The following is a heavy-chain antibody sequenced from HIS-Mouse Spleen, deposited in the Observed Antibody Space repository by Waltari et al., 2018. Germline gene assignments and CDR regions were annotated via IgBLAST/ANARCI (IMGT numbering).Heavy chain of an antibody. Sequence: EVQLVESGGGFVQPGGSLRLPCAASGCTFSSYWMTWVRNAPGKGLGWVSRIKSNGSSTSYADSVKGRFTISRDNAKNTLYLQMNSLRAEDTAVYYCARDGGGDYGDYVRAPEYFQHWGQGTLVTVSS. CDR3: ARDGGGDYGDYVRAPEYFQH. D-gene: IGHD4-17*01. CDR1: GCTFSSYW. CDR2: IKSNGSST. J-gene: IGHJ1*01. V-gene: IGHV3-74*01.